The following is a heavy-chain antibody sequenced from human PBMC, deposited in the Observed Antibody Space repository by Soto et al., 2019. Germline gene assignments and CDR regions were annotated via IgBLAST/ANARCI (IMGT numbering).Heavy chain of an antibody. CDR1: GYTFTSYG. CDR3: ARDYDPPKRNPGPYYYYYGMDV. J-gene: IGHJ6*02. Sequence: QVQLVQSGAEVKKPGASVKVSCKASGYTFTSYGISWVRQAPGQGLEWMGWISAYNGNTNYAQKLQGRVTMTTDTSTSTAYMELRSLRSDDTAVYYCARDYDPPKRNPGPYYYYYGMDVWGQGTTVTVSS. V-gene: IGHV1-18*01. D-gene: IGHD5-12*01. CDR2: ISAYNGNT.